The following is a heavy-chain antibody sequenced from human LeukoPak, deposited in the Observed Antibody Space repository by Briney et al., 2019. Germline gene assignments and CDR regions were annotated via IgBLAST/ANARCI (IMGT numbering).Heavy chain of an antibody. V-gene: IGHV4-4*07. J-gene: IGHJ3*02. D-gene: IGHD6-19*01. CDR2: IYTSGST. CDR1: GGAISSYH. Sequence: ASETLSLTCTVSGGAISSYHWSWIRQPAGKGLEWIGRIYTSGSTNYNPSLKSRVTISVDTSKNQFSLKLSSVTAADTAVYYCASRTASALEGFDIWGQGTMVTVSS. CDR3: ASRTASALEGFDI.